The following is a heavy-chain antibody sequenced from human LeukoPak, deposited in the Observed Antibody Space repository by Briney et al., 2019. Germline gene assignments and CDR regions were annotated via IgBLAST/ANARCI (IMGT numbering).Heavy chain of an antibody. J-gene: IGHJ4*02. CDR3: ASTSPKYYYESSGYSSLFDN. Sequence: SETLSLTCTVSGGSISSSSYYWGWIRQPPGKGLEWIGTIYYSGNTYYNPSLKSRLTISVDTSKNQFSLKLRSVTAADTALYYCASTSPKYYYESSGYSSLFDNWGQGTLVTVSS. CDR1: GGSISSSSYY. D-gene: IGHD3-22*01. V-gene: IGHV4-39*07. CDR2: IYYSGNT.